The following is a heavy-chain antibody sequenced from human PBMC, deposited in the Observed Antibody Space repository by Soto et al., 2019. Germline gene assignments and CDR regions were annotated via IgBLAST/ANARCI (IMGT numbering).Heavy chain of an antibody. D-gene: IGHD3-16*02. V-gene: IGHV5-51*01. J-gene: IGHJ4*02. CDR2: IYPGDSDT. CDR3: ARSSSIMITFGGVIAFDY. Sequence: GESLKISCKGSGYSFTSYWIGWVRQMPGKGLEWMGIIYPGDSDTRYSPSFQGQVTISADKSICTAYLQWSSLKASDTAMYYCARSSSIMITFGGVIAFDYWGQGTLVTVSS. CDR1: GYSFTSYW.